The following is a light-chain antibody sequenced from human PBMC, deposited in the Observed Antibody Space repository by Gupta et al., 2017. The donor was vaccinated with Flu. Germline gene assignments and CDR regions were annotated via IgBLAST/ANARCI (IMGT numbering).Light chain of an antibody. CDR1: QAIGIY. Sequence: DNQLTQSPSFLSASVGDRLTVTCRASQAIGIYLAWYQQKPGKAPKHLIYAASTLQSGVPSRFIGSVSGTEFTLTISSLQPEDVATYYFQQHNGRFGGGTKVEIK. CDR2: AAS. V-gene: IGKV1-9*01. J-gene: IGKJ4*01. CDR3: QQHNGR.